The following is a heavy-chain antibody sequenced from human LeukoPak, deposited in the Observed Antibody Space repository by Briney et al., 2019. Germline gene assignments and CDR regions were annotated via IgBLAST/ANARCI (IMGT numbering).Heavy chain of an antibody. CDR2: IYPGDSET. D-gene: IGHD2-15*01. Sequence: GESLKISCKGSGYIFTSYWIGWVRQMPGKGLEWMGIIYPGDSETRYSPSFQGQVTISADKSISTAYLQWSSLKASDTAMYYCARHRMVAAITSPFDYWGQGTLVTVSS. J-gene: IGHJ4*02. CDR1: GYIFTSYW. V-gene: IGHV5-51*01. CDR3: ARHRMVAAITSPFDY.